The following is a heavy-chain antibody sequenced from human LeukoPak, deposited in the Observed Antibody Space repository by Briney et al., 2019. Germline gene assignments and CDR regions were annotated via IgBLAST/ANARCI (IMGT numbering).Heavy chain of an antibody. D-gene: IGHD2-21*02. Sequence: HPGGSLRLSCVASGFILDGNGMSWVRQAPGKGLEWVATITGGSPITYYVDSVKGRFTVSRDDSKNTLYLQMNSLRVEDTALYYCAKNAGMLTPNWHVDCWGQGTLVTVSS. CDR1: GFILDGNG. CDR2: ITGGSPIT. J-gene: IGHJ4*02. CDR3: AKNAGMLTPNWHVDC. V-gene: IGHV3-23*01.